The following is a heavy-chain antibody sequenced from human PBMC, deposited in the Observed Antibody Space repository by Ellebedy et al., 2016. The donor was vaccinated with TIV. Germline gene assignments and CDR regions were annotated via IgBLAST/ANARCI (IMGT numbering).Heavy chain of an antibody. J-gene: IGHJ6*02. V-gene: IGHV3-30*02. CDR3: VKGAYPVPTVMAV. D-gene: IGHD3-16*01. CDR1: GFTTSG. CDR2: IRSDGSAI. Sequence: GESLKISCAASGFTTSGMHWVRHAPGKGPERVAFIRSDGSAIYYADSVRGRFTISIDYSQNTLDLQMTSLRPEDTALYYCVKGAYPVPTVMAVWGQGTMVIVSS.